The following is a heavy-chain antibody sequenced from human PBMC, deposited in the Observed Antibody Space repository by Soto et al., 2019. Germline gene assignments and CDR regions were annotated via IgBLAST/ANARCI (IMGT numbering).Heavy chain of an antibody. CDR3: AAGGIVGATTADY. Sequence: QVQLQESGPGLVKPSDTLSLTCAVSGYSISSSNWWGWIRQPPGKGLEWIGYIYYSGSTYYNPSLKSRVTLSVETSKNQFSLKLSSVTAVDTAVYYCAAGGIVGATTADYWGQGTLVTVSS. J-gene: IGHJ4*02. CDR2: IYYSGST. D-gene: IGHD1-26*01. V-gene: IGHV4-28*01. CDR1: GYSISSSNW.